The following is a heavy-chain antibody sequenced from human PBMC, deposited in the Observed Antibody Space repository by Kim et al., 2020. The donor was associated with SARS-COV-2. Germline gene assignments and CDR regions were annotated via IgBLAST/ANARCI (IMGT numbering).Heavy chain of an antibody. CDR2: INAGNGNT. V-gene: IGHV1-3*01. CDR1: GYTFTSYA. D-gene: IGHD1-26*01. J-gene: IGHJ3*02. Sequence: ASVKVSCKASGYTFTSYAMHWVRQAPGQRLEWMGWINAGNGNTKYSQKFQGRVTITRDTSASTAYMELSSLRSEDTAVYYCAGGLSGLVKGAFDIWGQGTMVTVSS. CDR3: AGGLSGLVKGAFDI.